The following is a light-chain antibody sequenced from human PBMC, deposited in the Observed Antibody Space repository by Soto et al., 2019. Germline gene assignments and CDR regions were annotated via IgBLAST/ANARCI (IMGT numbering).Light chain of an antibody. J-gene: IGLJ1*01. Sequence: QSVLTQPASVSGFPVPSITISCTGSVIDVGTFGPVSWYQQHRGQVPKLIIYEGNRRPSGVSGRFSGSKSGNTASLTISGLQAENEAEYDCCSYVCSRTYVFGSVTKLTVL. V-gene: IGLV2-23*01. CDR3: CSYVCSRTYV. CDR1: VIDVGTFGP. CDR2: EGN.